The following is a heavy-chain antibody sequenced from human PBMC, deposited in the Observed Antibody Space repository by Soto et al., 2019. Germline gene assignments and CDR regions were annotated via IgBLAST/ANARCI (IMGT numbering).Heavy chain of an antibody. D-gene: IGHD5-12*01. CDR1: GGSISSYY. V-gene: IGHV4-4*07. J-gene: IGHJ5*02. Sequence: SETLSLTCTVYGGSISSYYWSWIRQPAGKGLEWIGRIYTSGSNNYNPSLKSRVTMSVDKSKNQFSLKLSSVTAADTAVYYCARDERDGYNYGLNWFDTWGQGTMVTVSS. CDR2: IYTSGSN. CDR3: ARDERDGYNYGLNWFDT.